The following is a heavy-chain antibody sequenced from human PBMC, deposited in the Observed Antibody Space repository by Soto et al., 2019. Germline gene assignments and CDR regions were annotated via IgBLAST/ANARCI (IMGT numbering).Heavy chain of an antibody. V-gene: IGHV3-23*01. CDR1: VFTFISYA. CDR3: AKNRRAPFDY. D-gene: IGHD3-10*01. Sequence: RWSLRLSCAASVFTFISYAMSWVRQAPGKGLEWVSAISGSGGSTYYADSVKGRFTISRDNSKNTLYLQMNSLRAEDTAVYYCAKNRRAPFDYWGQGTLVTVSS. CDR2: ISGSGGST. J-gene: IGHJ4*02.